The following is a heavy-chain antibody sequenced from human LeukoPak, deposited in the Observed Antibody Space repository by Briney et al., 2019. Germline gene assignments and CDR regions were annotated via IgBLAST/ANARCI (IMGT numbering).Heavy chain of an antibody. CDR2: IYYIGST. CDR1: GGSISSYY. CDR3: ARDSSGWWGDWFDP. V-gene: IGHV4-59*01. D-gene: IGHD6-19*01. J-gene: IGHJ5*02. Sequence: SETLSLTCTVSGGSISSYYWAWMWQPPGKGLEWIGHIYYIGSTNYNPSLKSRVTISVDTSKNQFSLNVNSVTAADTAAYYCARDSSGWWGDWFDPWGQGTLVTVSS.